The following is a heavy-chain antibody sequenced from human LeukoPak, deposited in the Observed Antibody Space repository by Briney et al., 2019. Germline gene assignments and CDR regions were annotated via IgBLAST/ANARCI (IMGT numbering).Heavy chain of an antibody. V-gene: IGHV5-10-1*01. CDR3: VNSCGYIYGIDY. CDR1: GYSFTSYW. CDR2: IYPSDSYT. Sequence: GESLKISCKASGYSFTSYWIAWVRQMPGKGLEWMGTIYPSDSYTTYSPSFRGHVTISADKSITTAYLQWSSLRASDTAMYYCVNSCGYIYGIDYWGQGTLVTVSS. J-gene: IGHJ4*02. D-gene: IGHD5-18*01.